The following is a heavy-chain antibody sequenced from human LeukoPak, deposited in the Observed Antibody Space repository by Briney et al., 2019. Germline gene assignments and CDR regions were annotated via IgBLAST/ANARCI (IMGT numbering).Heavy chain of an antibody. CDR3: AKGYYDFWSGYISPFDY. V-gene: IGHV3-23*01. Sequence: ETLSLTCTVSGYSISSGYYWGWVRQAPGKGLEWVSAISGSGGSTYYADSVKGRFTISRDNSKNTLYLQMNSLRAEDTAVYYCAKGYYDFWSGYISPFDYWGQGILVTVSS. D-gene: IGHD3-3*01. J-gene: IGHJ4*02. CDR1: GYSISSGYY. CDR2: ISGSGGST.